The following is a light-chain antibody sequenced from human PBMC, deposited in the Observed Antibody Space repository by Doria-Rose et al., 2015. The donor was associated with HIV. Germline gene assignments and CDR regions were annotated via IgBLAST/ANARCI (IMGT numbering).Light chain of an antibody. CDR1: QSFSSSY. CDR2: DVF. CDR3: HQYGSSWT. Sequence: TQSPGTLSLSPGERATISCRASQSFSSSYLAWYQQRHGQAPSLLIYDVFTRVTGIPDRFSASRYGTAFTPTINRLEPEDFALYYCHQYGSSWTFGQGTKVEI. J-gene: IGKJ1*01. V-gene: IGKV3-20*01.